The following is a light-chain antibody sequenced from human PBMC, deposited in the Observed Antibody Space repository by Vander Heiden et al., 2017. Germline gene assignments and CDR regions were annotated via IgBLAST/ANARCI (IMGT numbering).Light chain of an antibody. CDR1: QNIGKN. Sequence: EIVMTQILATLSVSPGARATLSCRASQNIGKNVAWYKQRLGQAPRLLIYGASTRATGLPDRFSGSGSGTEFTLTISSLQSEDLGVYYCQHNNNWPFTFGPGTNVDIK. CDR3: QHNNNWPFT. V-gene: IGKV3-15*01. J-gene: IGKJ3*01. CDR2: GAS.